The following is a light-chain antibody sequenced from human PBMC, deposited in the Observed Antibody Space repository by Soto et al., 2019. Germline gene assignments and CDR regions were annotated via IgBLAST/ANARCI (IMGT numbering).Light chain of an antibody. CDR3: QKYNSAPRT. J-gene: IGKJ1*01. CDR1: QGISHY. Sequence: DIQMTQSPSSLSASVGDRVTITCRASQGISHYLAWYQQRPGQVTKLLIHDANILQSGVPSRFSGSGSGTDFTLTISNLQPEDVATYYCQKYNSAPRTFGQGTKVDIK. CDR2: DAN. V-gene: IGKV1-27*01.